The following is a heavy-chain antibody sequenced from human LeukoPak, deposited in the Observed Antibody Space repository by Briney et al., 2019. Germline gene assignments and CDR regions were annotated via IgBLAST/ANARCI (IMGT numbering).Heavy chain of an antibody. CDR3: ARDRSGYYFDY. V-gene: IGHV1-8*02. J-gene: IGHJ4*02. CDR1: GYTFTGYY. CDR2: MNPNSGNT. Sequence: ASVKVSCKASGYTFTGYYMHWVRQAPGQGLEWMGWMNPNSGNTGYAQKFQGRVTMTRDTSTSTVYMELSSLRSEDTAVYYCARDRSGYYFDYWGQGTLVTVSS. D-gene: IGHD3-22*01.